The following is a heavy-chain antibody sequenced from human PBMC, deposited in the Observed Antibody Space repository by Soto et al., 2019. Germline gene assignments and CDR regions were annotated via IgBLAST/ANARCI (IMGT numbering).Heavy chain of an antibody. J-gene: IGHJ4*02. Sequence: GRTYYADSVTGRFTISKDNSNKTLYLQMNSLRVEDTAIYYCTKGAWLDDFCGKGVVVTVSS. CDR3: TKGAWLDDF. D-gene: IGHD6-19*01. V-gene: IGHV3-23*01. CDR2: GRT.